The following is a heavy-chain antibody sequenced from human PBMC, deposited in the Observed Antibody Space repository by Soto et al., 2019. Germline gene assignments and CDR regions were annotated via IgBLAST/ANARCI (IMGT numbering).Heavy chain of an antibody. V-gene: IGHV4-4*02. Sequence: VQLLESGGGLVQPGGSLRLSCAASGFTFSNYAMSWVRQAPGKGLEWIGAIYYTGSTYYNPSLRSRETISVDTSKNQFSLRLTSVTAADTAVYYCARASGTLRSRKFENWGQGTLVTVSS. CDR3: ARASGTLRSRKFEN. D-gene: IGHD1-26*01. J-gene: IGHJ4*02. CDR1: GFTFSNYAM. CDR2: IYYTGST.